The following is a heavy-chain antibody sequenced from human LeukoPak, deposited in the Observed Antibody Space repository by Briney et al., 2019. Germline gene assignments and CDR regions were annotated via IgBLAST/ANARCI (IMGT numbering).Heavy chain of an antibody. D-gene: IGHD3-10*01. CDR2: ISGSGGST. CDR3: ARVRITMVRGVPHYGMDV. V-gene: IGHV3-23*01. J-gene: IGHJ6*02. Sequence: GGSLRLSCAASGFTFSSYAMSWVRQAPGKGLEWVSAISGSGGSTYYADSVKGRFTISRDNSKNTLYLQMNSLRAEDTAVYYCARVRITMVRGVPHYGMDVWGQGTTVTVSS. CDR1: GFTFSSYA.